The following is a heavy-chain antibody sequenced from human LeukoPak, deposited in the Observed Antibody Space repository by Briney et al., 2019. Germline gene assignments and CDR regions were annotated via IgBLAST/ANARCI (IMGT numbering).Heavy chain of an antibody. CDR2: ISSSGSTI. J-gene: IGHJ5*02. CDR1: GFTFRSYE. CDR3: AREGRAYRYSSSWYPTPSWFDP. V-gene: IGHV3-48*03. Sequence: GGSLRLSCAASGFTFRSYEMNWVRQAPGKGLEWVSYISSSGSTIYYADSVKGRFTISRDNAKNSLYLQMNSLRAEDTAVYYCAREGRAYRYSSSWYPTPSWFDPWGQGALVTVSS. D-gene: IGHD6-13*01.